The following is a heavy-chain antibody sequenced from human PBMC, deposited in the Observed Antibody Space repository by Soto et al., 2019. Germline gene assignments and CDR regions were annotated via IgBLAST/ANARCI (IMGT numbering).Heavy chain of an antibody. V-gene: IGHV1-8*01. J-gene: IGHJ6*02. CDR2: MNPNSGNT. D-gene: IGHD5-12*01. CDR3: ARVGDIVAYYYYGMDV. CDR1: GYTFTSYD. Sequence: QVQLVQSGAEVKKPGASVKVSCKASGYTFTSYDINWVRQATGQGLEWMGWMNPNSGNTSYAQKFQGRVTMTRNTSISTAYMELSSLRSEDTAVYYCARVGDIVAYYYYGMDVWGQGTTVTVSS.